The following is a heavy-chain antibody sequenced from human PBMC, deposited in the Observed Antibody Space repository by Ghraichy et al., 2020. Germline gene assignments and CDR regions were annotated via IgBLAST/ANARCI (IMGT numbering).Heavy chain of an antibody. J-gene: IGHJ4*02. CDR2: IKQDGSEK. CDR1: GFTFSNFC. CDR3: ARYCSGNICQGQVNPWYY. Sequence: GGSLRLSCATSGFTFSNFCMAWVRQAPGRGLEWVAHIKQDGSEKYYVDSVRGRFTISRDNAKSSVYLQMDALRADDTALYYCARYCSGNICQGQVNPWYYWGQGTLVTVSS. V-gene: IGHV3-7*03. D-gene: IGHD1-26*01.